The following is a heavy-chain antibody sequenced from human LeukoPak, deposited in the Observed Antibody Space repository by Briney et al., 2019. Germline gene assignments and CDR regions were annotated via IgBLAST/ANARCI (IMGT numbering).Heavy chain of an antibody. CDR3: ARLDDYVWGSYRSPYFDY. CDR2: INHSGST. J-gene: IGHJ4*02. D-gene: IGHD3-16*02. V-gene: IGHV4-34*01. CDR1: GGSFSGYY. Sequence: PSETLSLTCAVYGGSFSGYYWSWIRQPPGKGLEWIGEINHSGSTNYNPSLKSRVTISVDTSKNQFSLKLSSVTAADTAVYYCARLDDYVWGSYRSPYFDYWGQGTLVTVSS.